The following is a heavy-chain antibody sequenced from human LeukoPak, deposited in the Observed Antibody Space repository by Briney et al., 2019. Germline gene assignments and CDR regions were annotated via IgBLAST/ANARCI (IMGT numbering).Heavy chain of an antibody. V-gene: IGHV5-51*01. CDR2: IYPGDSDT. Sequence: GESLKISCKGSGYSFTSYWIGWVRQMPGKGLEWMGIIYPGDSDTRYSPSFQGQVTISADKSISTAYLQWSSLKASDTAMYYCARPAYYYDSSGYYVDAFDIWGQGTMVTVSS. J-gene: IGHJ3*02. CDR1: GYSFTSYW. CDR3: ARPAYYYDSSGYYVDAFDI. D-gene: IGHD3-22*01.